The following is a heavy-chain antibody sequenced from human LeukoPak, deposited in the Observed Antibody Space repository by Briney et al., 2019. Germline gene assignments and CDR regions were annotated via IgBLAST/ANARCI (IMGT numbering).Heavy chain of an antibody. CDR1: GGSFSGYY. Sequence: PSETLSLTCAVYGGSFSGYYWSWIRQPPGKGLEWIGEINHSGSANYNPSLKSRVTISVDTSKNQFSLKLSSVTAADTAVYYCGRGEDFWSGYGYYYGMDVWGQGTTVTVSS. CDR2: INHSGSA. J-gene: IGHJ6*02. CDR3: GRGEDFWSGYGYYYGMDV. D-gene: IGHD3-3*01. V-gene: IGHV4-34*01.